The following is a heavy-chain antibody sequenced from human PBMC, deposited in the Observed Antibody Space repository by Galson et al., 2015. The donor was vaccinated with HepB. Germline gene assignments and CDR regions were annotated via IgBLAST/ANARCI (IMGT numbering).Heavy chain of an antibody. V-gene: IGHV3-33*01. Sequence: SLRLSCAASGFPFSSYGLHWVRQAPGKGLEWVALIWYDGTIQYYAGSVRGRFTISRDNSKNTLFLQMNRLRAEDTAVYYCARDSWERRSGFDTWGQGTLVTVSS. J-gene: IGHJ4*02. CDR2: IWYDGTIQ. CDR3: ARDSWERRSGFDT. D-gene: IGHD1-26*01. CDR1: GFPFSSYG.